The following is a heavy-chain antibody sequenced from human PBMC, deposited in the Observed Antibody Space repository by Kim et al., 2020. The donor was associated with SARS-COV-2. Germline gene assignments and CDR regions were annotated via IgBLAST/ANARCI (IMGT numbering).Heavy chain of an antibody. CDR2: ISYDGSNK. J-gene: IGHJ4*02. CDR3: AKEGGSVWFGELLSSYYFDY. CDR1: GFTFSSYG. V-gene: IGHV3-30*18. Sequence: GGSLRLSCAASGFTFSSYGMHWVRQAPGKGLEWVAVISYDGSNKYYADSVKGRFTISRDNSKNTLYLQMNSLRAEDTAVYYCAKEGGSVWFGELLSSYYFDYWGQGTLVTVSS. D-gene: IGHD3-10*01.